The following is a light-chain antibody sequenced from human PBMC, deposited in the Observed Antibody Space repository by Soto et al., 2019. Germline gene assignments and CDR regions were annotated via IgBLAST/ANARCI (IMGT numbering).Light chain of an antibody. CDR3: MQGARWPYT. J-gene: IGKJ2*01. CDR2: RVS. CDR1: ESPVITDGDTL. V-gene: IGKV2-30*01. Sequence: VLTQSPLSLPVTLGQPASISCRSSESPVITDGDTLLNWFQQRPGQSPRRLIYRVSNRDFGVPDKFRGSGSGTEFTLKISSVEAEDVAIYYCMQGARWPYTFGQGTKLEI.